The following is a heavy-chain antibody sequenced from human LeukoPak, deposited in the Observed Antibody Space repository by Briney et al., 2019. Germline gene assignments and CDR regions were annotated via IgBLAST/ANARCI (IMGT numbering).Heavy chain of an antibody. V-gene: IGHV4-34*01. CDR3: ARVLATDFFDY. CDR1: GGSFSGYY. Sequence: PSETLSLTCAVYGGSFSGYYWSWIRQHPGKWLEWIGEINHSGSTNYNPSHKSRVTISVDKSKNQFSLKLSSVTAADTAVYYCARVLATDFFDYWGQGTLVTVSS. CDR2: INHSGST. D-gene: IGHD5-12*01. J-gene: IGHJ4*02.